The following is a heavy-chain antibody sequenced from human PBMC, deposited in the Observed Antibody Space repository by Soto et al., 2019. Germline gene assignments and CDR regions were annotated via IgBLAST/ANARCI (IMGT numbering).Heavy chain of an antibody. Sequence: QVQLVQSGAEVKKPGASVKVSCKASGYTFPSYGISWVRQAPGQGLEWMGWISAHNGDTNSAPKFQGRGTMTTDTATSTAYMELRSLRSDDTAVYYCTTDYRAACGGSCYYFDYWGQGTLVTVS. J-gene: IGHJ4*02. CDR3: TTDYRAACGGSCYYFDY. CDR1: GYTFPSYG. D-gene: IGHD2-15*01. V-gene: IGHV1-18*01. CDR2: ISAHNGDT.